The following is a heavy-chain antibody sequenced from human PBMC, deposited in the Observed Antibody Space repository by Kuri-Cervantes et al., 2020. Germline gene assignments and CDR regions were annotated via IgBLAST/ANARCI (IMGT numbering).Heavy chain of an antibody. CDR3: ARAGVATITSYYYYYGMDV. CDR1: GFTFSNYG. Sequence: GGSLRLSCAASGFTFSNYGMHWVRQAPGKGLEWVAVISYDGSNKYYADSVKGRFTISRDNSKNTLYLQMNSLRAEDTAVYYCARAGVATITSYYYYYGMDVWGQGTTVTVSS. J-gene: IGHJ6*02. V-gene: IGHV3-30*03. D-gene: IGHD5-12*01. CDR2: ISYDGSNK.